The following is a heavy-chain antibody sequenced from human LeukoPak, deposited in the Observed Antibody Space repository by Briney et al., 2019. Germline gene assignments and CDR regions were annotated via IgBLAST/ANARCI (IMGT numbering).Heavy chain of an antibody. V-gene: IGHV1-3*01. J-gene: IGHJ5*02. D-gene: IGHD6-13*01. Sequence: PGGSLRLSCAASGFTFSSYAMHWVRQAPGQRLEWMGWINAGNGNTKYSQKFQGRVTITRDTSASTAYMELSSLRSEDTAVYYCARNSEPGIAAAGTWNWFDPWGQGTLVTVSS. CDR2: INAGNGNT. CDR3: ARNSEPGIAAAGTWNWFDP. CDR1: GFTFSSYA.